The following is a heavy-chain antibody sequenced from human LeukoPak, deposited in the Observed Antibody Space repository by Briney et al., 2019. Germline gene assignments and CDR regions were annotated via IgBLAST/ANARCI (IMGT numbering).Heavy chain of an antibody. Sequence: SETLSLTCTVSGGSISSYYWRWIRQPPGKGLEWIGYIYYSGSTNYNPSLKSRVTISVDTSKNQFSLKLSSVTAADTAVYYCARLSPYGSGSYRYYFDYWGQGTLVTVSS. CDR1: GGSISSYY. CDR3: ARLSPYGSGSYRYYFDY. CDR2: IYYSGST. J-gene: IGHJ4*02. V-gene: IGHV4-59*08. D-gene: IGHD3-10*01.